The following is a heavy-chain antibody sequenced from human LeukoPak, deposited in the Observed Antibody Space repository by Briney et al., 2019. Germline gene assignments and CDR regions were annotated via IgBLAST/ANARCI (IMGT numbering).Heavy chain of an antibody. CDR2: INPNSGGT. CDR1: GYTFTGYY. Sequence: ASVKVSCKASGYTFTGYYMHWVRQAPGQGLEWMGWINPNSGGTNYAQKFQGRVTMTRDTSISTAYMELSRLRSDDTAVYYCASRHSSGWYYFDYWGQGTLVTVSS. V-gene: IGHV1-2*02. J-gene: IGHJ4*02. CDR3: ASRHSSGWYYFDY. D-gene: IGHD6-19*01.